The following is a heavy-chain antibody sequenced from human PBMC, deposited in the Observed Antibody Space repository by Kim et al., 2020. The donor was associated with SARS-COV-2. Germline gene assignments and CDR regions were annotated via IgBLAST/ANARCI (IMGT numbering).Heavy chain of an antibody. Sequence: VQGRVTMNRDTSTSTVYMELSSLRSEDTAVYYCARGTYYGSGSYLTWFDPWGQGTLVTVSS. V-gene: IGHV1-46*01. D-gene: IGHD3-10*01. CDR3: ARGTYYGSGSYLTWFDP. J-gene: IGHJ5*02.